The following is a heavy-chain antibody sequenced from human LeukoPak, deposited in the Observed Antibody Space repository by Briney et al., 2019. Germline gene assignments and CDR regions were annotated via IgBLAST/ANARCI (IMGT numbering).Heavy chain of an antibody. CDR1: GGSISSSYYY. CDR3: AREGSWYYGDYGRHWYFDL. V-gene: IGHV4-39*07. CDR2: IYYSGST. D-gene: IGHD4-17*01. Sequence: SETLSLTCTVSGGSISSSYYYWGWIRQPPGKGLEWIGSIYYSGSTYYNPSLKSRVTISVDTSKNQFSLKLTSVTAADTAVYYCAREGSWYYGDYGRHWYFDLWGRGTLVTVSS. J-gene: IGHJ2*01.